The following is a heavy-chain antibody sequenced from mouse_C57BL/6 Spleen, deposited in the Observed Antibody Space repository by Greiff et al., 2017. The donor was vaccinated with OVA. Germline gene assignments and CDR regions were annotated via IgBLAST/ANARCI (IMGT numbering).Heavy chain of an antibody. CDR3: ARRGYGSSYDYAMDY. V-gene: IGHV1-50*01. CDR1: GYTFTSYW. CDR2: IDPSDSYT. D-gene: IGHD1-1*01. J-gene: IGHJ4*01. Sequence: QVQLQQPGAELVKPGASVKLSCKASGYTFTSYWMQWVKQRPGQGLEWIGEIDPSDSYTNYNQKFKGKATLTVDTSSSTAYMQLSSLTSEDSAVYYCARRGYGSSYDYAMDYWGQRTSVTVSS.